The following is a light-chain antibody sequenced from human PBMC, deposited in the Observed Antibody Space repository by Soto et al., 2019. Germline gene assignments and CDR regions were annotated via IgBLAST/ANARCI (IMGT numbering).Light chain of an antibody. CDR3: GTWDSSLTGGV. Sequence: QSVLTQPPSVSADLGQKVTISCSGSYSNIGIKYVSWYQQLPGTAPKLLIYENNRRPSGIPDRFSASKSGTSATLDITGLQTGDEADYYCGTWDSSLTGGVFGGGTKVTVL. J-gene: IGLJ2*01. CDR2: ENN. V-gene: IGLV1-51*02. CDR1: YSNIGIKY.